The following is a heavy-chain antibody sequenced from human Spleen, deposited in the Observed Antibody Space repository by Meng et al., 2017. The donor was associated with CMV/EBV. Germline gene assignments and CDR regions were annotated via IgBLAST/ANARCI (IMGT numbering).Heavy chain of an antibody. D-gene: IGHD3-22*01. CDR3: ARVRDSSGYVYGEYFQH. CDR1: GFTFGSHS. CDR2: ISTSSKTK. V-gene: IGHV3-48*04. Sequence: GESLKISCAASGFTFGSHSMNWVRQAPGKGLEWVSYISTSSKTKYYADSVKGRFTISRDNADNSLYLQMNSLRAEDTAVYYCARVRDSSGYVYGEYFQHWGQGTLVTVSS. J-gene: IGHJ1*01.